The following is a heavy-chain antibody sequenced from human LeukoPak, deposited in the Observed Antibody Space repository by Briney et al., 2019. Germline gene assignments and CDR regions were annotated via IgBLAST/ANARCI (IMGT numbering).Heavy chain of an antibody. V-gene: IGHV4-59*01. CDR2: IYYSGST. CDR3: ARRGRSGLWGYYYYMDV. J-gene: IGHJ6*03. D-gene: IGHD3-3*01. Sequence: PSETLSLTCTVSGGSISSYYWSWIRQAPGKGLEWIVYIYYSGSTNYNPSLKSRVTISVDTSKNQFSLKLSSVTAADTAVYYCARRGRSGLWGYYYYMDVWGKGTTVTVSS. CDR1: GGSISSYY.